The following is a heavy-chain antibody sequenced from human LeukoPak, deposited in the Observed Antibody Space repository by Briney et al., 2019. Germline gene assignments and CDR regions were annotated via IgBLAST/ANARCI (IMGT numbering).Heavy chain of an antibody. D-gene: IGHD3-10*01. CDR2: IYHSGST. V-gene: IGHV4-38-2*02. CDR3: ARKKGVLLWFGELGAFDI. J-gene: IGHJ3*02. Sequence: SETLSLICTVSGYSISSGYYWGWIRQPPGKGLEWIGSIYHSGSTYYNPSLKSRVTISVDTSKNQFSLKLSSVTAADTAVYYCARKKGVLLWFGELGAFDIWGQGTMVTVSS. CDR1: GYSISSGYY.